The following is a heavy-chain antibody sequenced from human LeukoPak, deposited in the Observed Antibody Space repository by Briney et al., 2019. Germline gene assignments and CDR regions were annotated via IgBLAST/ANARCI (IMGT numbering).Heavy chain of an antibody. Sequence: ASVKVSCKASGYTFTGYYMHWVRQAPGQGLEWMGWINPNSGGTNYAQKFQGRVTMTRDMSTSTVYMELSSLRSEDTAVYYCARDLNRYGSGSYTVNYWGQGTLVTVSS. CDR3: ARDLNRYGSGSYTVNY. CDR1: GYTFTGYY. J-gene: IGHJ4*02. CDR2: INPNSGGT. V-gene: IGHV1-2*02. D-gene: IGHD3-10*01.